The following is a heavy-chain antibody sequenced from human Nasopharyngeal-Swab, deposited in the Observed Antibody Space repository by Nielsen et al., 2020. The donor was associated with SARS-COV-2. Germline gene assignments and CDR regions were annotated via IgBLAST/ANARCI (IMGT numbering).Heavy chain of an antibody. Sequence: GEPLKISCKGSGYSFTSYWIGWVRQMPGKGLEWMGIIYPGDSDTRYSPSFQGQVTISADKSISTAYLQWSSLKASDTAMYYCARSIPVAAAGGGYYFDYWGQGTLVTVSS. CDR1: GYSFTSYW. V-gene: IGHV5-51*01. J-gene: IGHJ4*02. D-gene: IGHD6-13*01. CDR2: IYPGDSDT. CDR3: ARSIPVAAAGGGYYFDY.